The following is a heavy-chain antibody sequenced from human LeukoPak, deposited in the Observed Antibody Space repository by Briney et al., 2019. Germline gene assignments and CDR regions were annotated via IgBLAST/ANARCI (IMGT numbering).Heavy chain of an antibody. Sequence: SETLSLTCTVSGGSISNYYWSWIRQPPGKGLEWIGYIYDSGSTNYNPSLKSRVTISVDTSKNQFSLKLSSVTAADTAVDYCAREGSSGWYAFDYWGQGTLVTVSS. CDR2: IYDSGST. CDR1: GGSISNYY. CDR3: AREGSSGWYAFDY. J-gene: IGHJ4*02. D-gene: IGHD6-19*01. V-gene: IGHV4-59*01.